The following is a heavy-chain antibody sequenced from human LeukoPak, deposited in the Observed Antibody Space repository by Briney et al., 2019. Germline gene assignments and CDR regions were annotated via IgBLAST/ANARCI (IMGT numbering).Heavy chain of an antibody. CDR3: ARTMVRGVIIFDY. CDR2: IYTSGST. V-gene: IGHV4-4*07. CDR1: GGSLSGYY. Sequence: PSETLSLTCTVPGGSLSGYYWSWIRQPAGKGLEWIGRIYTSGSTNYNPSLKSRVTMSVDTSKNQFSLKLSSMTAADTAVYYCARTMVRGVIIFDYWGQGTLVTVSS. D-gene: IGHD3-10*01. J-gene: IGHJ4*02.